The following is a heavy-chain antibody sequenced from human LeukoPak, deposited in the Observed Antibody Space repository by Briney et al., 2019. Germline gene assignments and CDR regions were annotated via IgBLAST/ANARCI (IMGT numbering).Heavy chain of an antibody. CDR2: INHSGST. V-gene: IGHV4-34*01. J-gene: IGHJ3*02. CDR1: GGSFSGYY. Sequence: SETLSLTCAVYGGSFSGYYWSWIRQPPGKGLEWIGEINHSGSTNYNSSLKSRVTISVDTSKNQFSLKVRSVTAADTAVYYCAREPPYYASENFIDAFDIWGQGTKVTVSS. D-gene: IGHD3-10*01. CDR3: AREPPYYASENFIDAFDI.